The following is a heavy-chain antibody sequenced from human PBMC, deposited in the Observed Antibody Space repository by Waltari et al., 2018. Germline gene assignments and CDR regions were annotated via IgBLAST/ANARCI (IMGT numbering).Heavy chain of an antibody. CDR3: ASSAEVVTWFDP. J-gene: IGHJ5*02. V-gene: IGHV4-59*01. CDR1: GGSISSYY. Sequence: QVQLQESGPGLVKPSETLSLSCTVSGGSISSYYWSWIRQPPGKGLEWIGYIYDSGSTNYNPSLKSRVTISVDTSKNQFSLKLSSVTAADTAVYYCASSAEVVTWFDPWGQGTLVTVSS. D-gene: IGHD2-21*02. CDR2: IYDSGST.